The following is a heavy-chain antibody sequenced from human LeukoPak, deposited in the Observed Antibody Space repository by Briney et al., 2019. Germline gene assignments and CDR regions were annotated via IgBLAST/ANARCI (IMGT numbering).Heavy chain of an antibody. V-gene: IGHV3-73*01. CDR3: SAGPSGWTEFFQH. J-gene: IGHJ1*01. CDR1: WFTLSDCT. D-gene: IGHD6-19*01. Sequence: GGSLRLSCAAPWFTLSDCTMHWVRQASAKGLEWGARIRSKANNYATEYGASVKGRFTISRDDAKNTAYLQMNSLNTEDTAIYYCSAGPSGWTEFFQHWGQGTVVTVSS. CDR2: IRSKANNYAT.